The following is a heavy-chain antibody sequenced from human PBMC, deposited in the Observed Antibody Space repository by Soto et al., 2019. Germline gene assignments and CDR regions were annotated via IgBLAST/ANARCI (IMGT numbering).Heavy chain of an antibody. V-gene: IGHV1-8*01. CDR3: AKPRDDFWRGFTNFFAH. CDR1: GYTFTSYD. J-gene: IGHJ5*02. Sequence: GASVKVSCKASGYTFTSYDINWVRQATGQGLEWMGWMNPNSGNTGYAQQFQGRVTMTRNTSISTAYMELSSLRYEDTAVYYCAKPRDDFWRGFTNFFAHWGRGTLVTVSS. D-gene: IGHD3-3*01. CDR2: MNPNSGNT.